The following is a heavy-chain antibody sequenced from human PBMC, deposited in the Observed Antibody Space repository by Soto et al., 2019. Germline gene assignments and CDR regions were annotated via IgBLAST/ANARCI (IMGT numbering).Heavy chain of an antibody. Sequence: LSLTCAVYGGSFSGYYWSWIRQPPGKGLEWIGEINHSGSTNYNPSLKSRVTISVDTSKNQFSLKLSSVTAADTAVYYCASGSERAANYYYYYMDVWGKGTTVTVSS. CDR1: GGSFSGYY. V-gene: IGHV4-34*01. CDR2: INHSGST. J-gene: IGHJ6*03. D-gene: IGHD2-15*01. CDR3: ASGSERAANYYYYYMDV.